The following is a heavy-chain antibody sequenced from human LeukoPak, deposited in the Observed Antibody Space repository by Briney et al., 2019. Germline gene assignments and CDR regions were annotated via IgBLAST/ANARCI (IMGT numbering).Heavy chain of an antibody. V-gene: IGHV4-4*02. D-gene: IGHD3-22*01. J-gene: IGHJ4*02. CDR3: ARASSGYYVTDY. Sequence: SETLSLTCAVSGGSISSSNWWSWVRQPPGQGLEWIGEIYHSGSTNYNPSLKSRVTISVDKSRNQFSLKLSSVTAADTAVYYCARASSGYYVTDYWGQGTLVTVSS. CDR1: GGSISSSNW. CDR2: IYHSGST.